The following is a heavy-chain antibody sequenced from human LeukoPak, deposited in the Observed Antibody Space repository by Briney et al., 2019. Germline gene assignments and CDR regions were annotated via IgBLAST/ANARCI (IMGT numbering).Heavy chain of an antibody. CDR2: LRSTVHGGPA. Sequence: SGGSLRLSCSTFGFNFANYGVSWFRQAPGQGLEWVGFLRSTVHGGPAEYAASVEGRFIISRDDSKSIAYLQMNSLKTEDTAVYYCAKDILWFGESVKGSFDYWGQGTLVTVSS. J-gene: IGHJ4*02. D-gene: IGHD3-10*01. CDR1: GFNFANYG. CDR3: AKDILWFGESVKGSFDY. V-gene: IGHV3-49*03.